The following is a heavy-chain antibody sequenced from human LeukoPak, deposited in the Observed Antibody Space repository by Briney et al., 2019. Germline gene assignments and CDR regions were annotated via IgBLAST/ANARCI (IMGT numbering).Heavy chain of an antibody. CDR3: ARDTEVGPFDY. J-gene: IGHJ4*02. V-gene: IGHV3-48*01. CDR1: GFTFSSYS. Sequence: PGGSLRLSCAASGFTFSSYSMNWVRQAPGKGLEWVSYISSSSTIYYADSVKGRFTISRDNAKNSLYLQMNSLRAEDTAVYYCARDTEVGPFDYWGQGTLVTVSS. CDR2: ISSSSTI. D-gene: IGHD4-23*01.